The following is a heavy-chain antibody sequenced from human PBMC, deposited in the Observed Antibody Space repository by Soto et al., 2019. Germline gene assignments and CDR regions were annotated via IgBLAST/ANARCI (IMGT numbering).Heavy chain of an antibody. CDR1: GGSISSGDYY. CDR3: ARAWGFYFDF. J-gene: IGHJ4*02. CDR2: IYYSGST. V-gene: IGHV4-30-4*01. Sequence: PSETLSLTCTVSGGSISSGDYYWSWIRQPPGEGLEWIGYIYYSGSTSYNPSLKSRATISVDTSTNQFSLNLRSVTAADTAVYYCARAWGFYFDFWARGILVT. D-gene: IGHD1-26*01.